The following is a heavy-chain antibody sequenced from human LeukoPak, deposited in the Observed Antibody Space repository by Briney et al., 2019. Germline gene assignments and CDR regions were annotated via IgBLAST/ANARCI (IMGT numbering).Heavy chain of an antibody. J-gene: IGHJ4*02. V-gene: IGHV1-8*01. CDR3: AIDSSGSYYLDY. D-gene: IGHD1-26*01. Sequence: GASVKVSCKASGYTFTSYDINWVRQATGQGLEWMGWMNPNSGNTGYAQKFQGRVTMTRNTSISTAYMELSSLRSEDTAVYYCAIDSSGSYYLDYWGQGTLVTVSS. CDR1: GYTFTSYD. CDR2: MNPNSGNT.